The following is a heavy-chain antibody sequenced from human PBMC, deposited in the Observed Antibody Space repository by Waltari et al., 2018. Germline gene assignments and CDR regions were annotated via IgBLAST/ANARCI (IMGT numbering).Heavy chain of an antibody. D-gene: IGHD3-10*01. V-gene: IGHV3-23*01. J-gene: IGHJ5*01. CDR3: AKDDRRWGYGSGSYAAVIDP. CDR2: ISGSGGST. Sequence: EVQLLESGGGLVQPGGSLRLSCAASGFTFSSYAMSWVRQAPGKGLEWVSAISGSGGSTYYADSVKGRFTISRDNSKNTLYLQMNSLRAEDTAVYYCAKDDRRWGYGSGSYAAVIDPWGQGTLVTVSS. CDR1: GFTFSSYA.